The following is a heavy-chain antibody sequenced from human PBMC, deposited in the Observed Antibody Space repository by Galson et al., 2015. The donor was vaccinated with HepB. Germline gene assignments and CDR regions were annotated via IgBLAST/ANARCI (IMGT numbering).Heavy chain of an antibody. CDR3: AGQYSGSYFWVLDY. Sequence: SLRLSCAASGFTFSSYAMHWVHQAPGKGLEWVAVISYDGGNKYYADSVKGRFTISRDNSKNTLYLQMNSLRAEDTAVYYCAGQYSGSYFWVLDYWGQGTLVTVSS. CDR2: ISYDGGNK. V-gene: IGHV3-30-3*01. D-gene: IGHD1-26*01. J-gene: IGHJ4*02. CDR1: GFTFSSYA.